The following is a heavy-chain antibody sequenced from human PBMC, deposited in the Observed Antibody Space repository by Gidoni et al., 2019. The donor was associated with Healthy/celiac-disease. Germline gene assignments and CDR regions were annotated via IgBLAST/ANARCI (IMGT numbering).Heavy chain of an antibody. CDR3: ARDFPIGYDSSGHYRDYGMDV. V-gene: IGHV4-61*01. D-gene: IGHD3-22*01. Sequence: QVQLQASGPGLVTPSETLSLTCTVSGGSVSSGSSYWRCIRQPPGKGLKWIGYIYYSGSTTYNTARKRRVTISVDTSKNQFSLKLSSVTAADTAVYYCARDFPIGYDSSGHYRDYGMDVWGQGTTVTVSS. CDR1: GGSVSSGSSY. CDR2: IYYSGST. J-gene: IGHJ6*02.